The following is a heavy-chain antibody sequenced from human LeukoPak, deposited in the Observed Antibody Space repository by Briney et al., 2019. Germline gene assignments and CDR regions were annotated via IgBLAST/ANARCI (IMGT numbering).Heavy chain of an antibody. D-gene: IGHD6-19*01. CDR2: MDYSGST. Sequence: SETLSLTCTVSGGSISSYYWTWIRQSPGTGLEWIGYMDYSGSTAYNPSLKSRVTISIDTSKKQFSLELSSVTAADTAIYFCARRKRGSGGPFDYWGQGTLVTVSS. J-gene: IGHJ4*02. CDR1: GGSISSYY. CDR3: ARRKRGSGGPFDY. V-gene: IGHV4-59*08.